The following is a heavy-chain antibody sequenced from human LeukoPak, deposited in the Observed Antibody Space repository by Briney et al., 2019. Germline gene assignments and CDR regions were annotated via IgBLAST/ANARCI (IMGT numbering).Heavy chain of an antibody. CDR2: MYYGGSS. J-gene: IGHJ4*02. V-gene: IGHV4-59*01. Sequence: PSETLSLTCTVSGGSISSCHWSWIRQPPGKGLEWIGYMYYGGSSNYNPSLKSRVTISVDTSKNQFSLKLSSVTAADTAVYYCARRFSQRSSSGGWNRPNYFDSWGQGTLVTVFS. CDR1: GGSISSCH. CDR3: ARRFSQRSSSGGWNRPNYFDS. D-gene: IGHD6-19*01.